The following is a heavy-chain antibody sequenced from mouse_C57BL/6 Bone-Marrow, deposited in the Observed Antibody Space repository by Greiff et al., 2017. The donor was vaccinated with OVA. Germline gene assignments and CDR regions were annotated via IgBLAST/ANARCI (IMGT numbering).Heavy chain of an antibody. J-gene: IGHJ4*01. CDR1: GFTFSSYG. Sequence: DVHLVESGGDLVKPGGSLKLSCAASGFTFSSYGMSWVRQTPDKRLEWVATISSGGSYTYYPDSVKGRFTISRDNAKNTLYLQMSSLKSEDTAMYYCARQYYYGSSYYYAMDYWGQGTSVTVSS. CDR3: ARQYYYGSSYYYAMDY. D-gene: IGHD1-1*01. V-gene: IGHV5-6*01. CDR2: ISSGGSYT.